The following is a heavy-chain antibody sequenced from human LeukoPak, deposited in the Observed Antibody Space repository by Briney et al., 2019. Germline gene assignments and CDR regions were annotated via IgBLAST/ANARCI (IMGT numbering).Heavy chain of an antibody. CDR1: GFTFSSYA. CDR2: ISGSGGST. CDR3: AKVLSSSWYSFDY. J-gene: IGHJ4*02. D-gene: IGHD6-13*01. V-gene: IGHV3-23*01. Sequence: GGSLRLSCAASGFTFSSYAMSWVRQAPGKGLEWVSTISGSGGSTYYADSVKGRFTISRDNSKNTLYLQMNSLRAEDTAVYYCAKVLSSSWYSFDYWGQGTLVTVSS.